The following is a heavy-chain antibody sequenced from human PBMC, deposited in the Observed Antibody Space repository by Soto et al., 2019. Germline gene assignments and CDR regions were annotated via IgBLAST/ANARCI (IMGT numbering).Heavy chain of an antibody. CDR2: IRSKAYGGTT. J-gene: IGHJ4*02. Sequence: GGSLRLSCTASGFTFGDYAMSWFRQAPGKGLEWVGFIRSKAYGGTTEYAASVKGRFTISRDDSKSIAYLQMNSLKTEDTAVYYCTRGDSSGYYYTFDYWGQGTLVTVSS. D-gene: IGHD3-22*01. V-gene: IGHV3-49*03. CDR3: TRGDSSGYYYTFDY. CDR1: GFTFGDYA.